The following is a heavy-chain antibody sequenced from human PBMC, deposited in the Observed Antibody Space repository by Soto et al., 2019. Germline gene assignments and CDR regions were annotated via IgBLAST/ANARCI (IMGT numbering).Heavy chain of an antibody. CDR3: ARDRWGYGIDY. CDR2: IYHSGNN. CDR1: GGSISGHYY. Sequence: QVQLQESGPGLVKPSQTLSLTCTVSGGSISGHYYWHWIRQDPGKGLEWIGYIYHSGNNYYNPSLRARVTMSVDTSKNQFSLNLNSVTAADTAVYYCARDRWGYGIDYWGQGALVTVSS. V-gene: IGHV4-31*03. D-gene: IGHD2-21*01. J-gene: IGHJ4*02.